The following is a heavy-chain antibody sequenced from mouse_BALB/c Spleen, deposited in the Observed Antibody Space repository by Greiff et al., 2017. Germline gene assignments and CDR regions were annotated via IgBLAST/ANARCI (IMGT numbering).Heavy chain of an antibody. CDR3: TRSGKVRAWFAY. Sequence: QVQLKQSGAELVKPGASVKLSCKASGYTFTSYYMYWVKQRPGQGLEWIGEINPSNGGTNFNEKFKSKATLTVDKSSSTAYMQLSSLTSEDSAVYYCTRSGKVRAWFAYWGQGTLVTVSA. J-gene: IGHJ3*01. V-gene: IGHV1S81*02. CDR2: INPSNGGT. D-gene: IGHD3-1*01. CDR1: GYTFTSYY.